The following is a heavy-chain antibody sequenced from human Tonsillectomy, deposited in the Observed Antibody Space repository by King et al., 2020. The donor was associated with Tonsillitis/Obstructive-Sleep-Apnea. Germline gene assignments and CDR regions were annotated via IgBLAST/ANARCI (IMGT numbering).Heavy chain of an antibody. D-gene: IGHD4-17*01. CDR1: GFTFSDYY. CDR2: ISSSSSYT. CDR3: ARVNGDHGGGYYYYYYMDV. V-gene: IGHV3-11*05. Sequence: VQLVESGGGLVKPGGSLRLSCAASGFTFSDYYMSWIRQDPGKGLEWVSYISSSSSYTNYADSVKGRFTISRDNAKNSLYLQMNSLRAEDTAVYYCARVNGDHGGGYYYYYYMDVWGKGTTVTVSS. J-gene: IGHJ6*03.